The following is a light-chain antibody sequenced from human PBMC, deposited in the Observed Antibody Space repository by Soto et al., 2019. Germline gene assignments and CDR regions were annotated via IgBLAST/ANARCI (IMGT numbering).Light chain of an antibody. CDR1: QDISSY. CDR2: DAS. V-gene: IGKV1-33*01. CDR3: QQYYRGIT. Sequence: DNRMTQSPSSLSASVGDRVTITCQASQDISSYLNWYQQKSGKAPKLLIYDASNLETGVPSRFSGSGSETDFTFTISSLQPEDIATYYCQQYYRGITFGPGTKVDIK. J-gene: IGKJ3*01.